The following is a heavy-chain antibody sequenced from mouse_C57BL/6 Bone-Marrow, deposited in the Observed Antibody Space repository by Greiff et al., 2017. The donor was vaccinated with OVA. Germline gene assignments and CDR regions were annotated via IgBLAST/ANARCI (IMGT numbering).Heavy chain of an antibody. CDR2: ISDGGSYT. CDR1: GFTFSSYA. V-gene: IGHV5-4*03. Sequence: DVKLVESGGGLVKPGGSLKLSCAASGFTFSSYAMSWVRQTPEKRLEWVATISDGGSYTYYPDNVKGRFTISRDNAKNNLYLQMSHLKSEDTAMYYCARRRGLRRGDYFDYWGQGTTLTVSS. J-gene: IGHJ2*01. CDR3: ARRRGLRRGDYFDY. D-gene: IGHD2-2*01.